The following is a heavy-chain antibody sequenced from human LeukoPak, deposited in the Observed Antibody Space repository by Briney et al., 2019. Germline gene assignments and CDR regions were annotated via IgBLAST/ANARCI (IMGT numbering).Heavy chain of an antibody. J-gene: IGHJ4*02. V-gene: IGHV3-7*03. Sequence: GGSLRLSCAASGFSFRTYWMSWVRQAPGKGLEWVANIKQDGNEKYYVDSVKGRFTISRDNAKNSLYLQMNRLRAEDTAVYYCARGDYQPPGDHWGQGTLVTVSS. CDR1: GFSFRTYW. CDR2: IKQDGNEK. D-gene: IGHD2-2*01. CDR3: ARGDYQPPGDH.